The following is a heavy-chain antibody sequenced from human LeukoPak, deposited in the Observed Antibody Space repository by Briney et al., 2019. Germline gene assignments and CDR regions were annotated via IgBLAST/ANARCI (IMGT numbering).Heavy chain of an antibody. CDR2: ISWNSGTI. J-gene: IGHJ1*01. Sequence: GGSLRLSCAASGFTFYNYAMNWVRQVPGKGLGWISLISWNSGTIGYADSVKGRFTISRDNANNFLYLQMNSLRAEDTALYYCARAYKDRSLAGKKEFFQHWGQGTLVTVSS. CDR1: GFTFYNYA. V-gene: IGHV3-9*01. D-gene: IGHD6-19*01. CDR3: ARAYKDRSLAGKKEFFQH.